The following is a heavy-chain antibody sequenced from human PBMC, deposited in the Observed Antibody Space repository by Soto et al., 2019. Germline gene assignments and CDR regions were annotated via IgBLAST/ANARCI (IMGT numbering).Heavy chain of an antibody. J-gene: IGHJ3*02. CDR3: ARGWRFGELLYVDLQTYAFDI. D-gene: IGHD3-10*01. CDR2: VYNDGSA. Sequence: SETLSLTCDVSGVSISSGNWWSWVRQPPGKGLVWIAEVYNDGSANYHPSLESRATISVDRSKNQFSLKLSSVTAADTAVYYCARGWRFGELLYVDLQTYAFDIWGQGTMVTVS. V-gene: IGHV4-4*02. CDR1: GVSISSGNW.